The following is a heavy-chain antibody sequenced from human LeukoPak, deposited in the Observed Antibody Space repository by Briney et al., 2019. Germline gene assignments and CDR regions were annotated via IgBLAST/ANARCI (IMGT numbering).Heavy chain of an antibody. CDR1: GFTFSRYS. Sequence: GGSLRLSCAASGFTFSRYSMNWVRQAPEKGLEWYADSVKGRFNTSRDNAKNSLHLQMNSLRAEDTAVYYCAREDILTGGDAFDIWGQGTMVTVSS. CDR3: AREDILTGGDAFDI. D-gene: IGHD3-9*01. V-gene: IGHV3-21*01. J-gene: IGHJ3*02.